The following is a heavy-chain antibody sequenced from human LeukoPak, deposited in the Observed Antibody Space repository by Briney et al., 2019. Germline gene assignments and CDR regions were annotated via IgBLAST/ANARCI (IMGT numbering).Heavy chain of an antibody. D-gene: IGHD3-22*01. J-gene: IGHJ3*02. V-gene: IGHV3-73*01. CDR2: IRSKANSYAT. Sequence: PWGSLRLSCAASGFTFSGSAMHWVRQASGKGLEWVGRIRSKANSYATAYAASVKGRFTISRDDSKNTAYLQMNSLKTEDTAVYYCTRLHSSQKKDAFDIWGQGTMVTVSS. CDR1: GFTFSGSA. CDR3: TRLHSSQKKDAFDI.